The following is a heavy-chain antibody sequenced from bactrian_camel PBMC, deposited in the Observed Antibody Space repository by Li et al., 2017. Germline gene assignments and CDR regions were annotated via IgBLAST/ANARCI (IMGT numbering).Heavy chain of an antibody. Sequence: HVQLVESGGGSVEAGGSLRLSCIHSGGPYAGHCMGWLRQASGKEREAVATIFTGGPSTYYTDAVKGRFTISHDAAKNSVDLQTNSLKPDDTAVYYCAATGQMLSVAGCRTQGTQVTVS. CDR1: GGPYAGHC. CDR2: IFTGGPST. D-gene: IGHD1*01. V-gene: IGHV3-3*01. J-gene: IGHJ4*01.